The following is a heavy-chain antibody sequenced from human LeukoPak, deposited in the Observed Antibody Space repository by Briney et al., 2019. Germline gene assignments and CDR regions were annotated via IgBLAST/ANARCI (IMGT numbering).Heavy chain of an antibody. D-gene: IGHD3-10*01. Sequence: PGGSLRLSCAASGFTFSSYDMSWVRQAPGKGLEWVSAVTASGGSTNYGDSVKGRFTISRDNSKNTLYLQMNSLRAEDTALYYCAKDIYGSVSRYYYYGMDVWGQGTTVTVSS. V-gene: IGHV3-23*01. J-gene: IGHJ6*02. CDR3: AKDIYGSVSRYYYYGMDV. CDR1: GFTFSSYD. CDR2: VTASGGST.